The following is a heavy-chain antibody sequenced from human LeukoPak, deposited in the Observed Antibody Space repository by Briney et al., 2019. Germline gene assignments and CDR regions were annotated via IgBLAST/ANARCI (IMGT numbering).Heavy chain of an antibody. V-gene: IGHV4-4*02. CDR3: ARGVLRYFDWSPTSLLDV. CDR2: IYHSGST. CDR1: GGSISSSNW. J-gene: IGHJ6*02. D-gene: IGHD3-9*01. Sequence: SGTLSLTCAVSGGSISSSNWWSWVRQPPGKGLEWIGEIYHSGSTNYNPSLKSRVTISVDKSKNQFSLKLSSVTAADTAVYYCARGVLRYFDWSPTSLLDVWGQGTTVTVSS.